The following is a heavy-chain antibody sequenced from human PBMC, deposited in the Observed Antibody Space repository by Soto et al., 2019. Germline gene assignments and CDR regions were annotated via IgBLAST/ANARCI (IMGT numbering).Heavy chain of an antibody. J-gene: IGHJ3*02. D-gene: IGHD3-3*01. CDR3: ARDGDFWSGSYAFDI. Sequence: SETLSLTCTVSGGSISSYYWSWIRQPAGKGLEWIGRIYTSGSTNYNPSLKSRVTMSVDTSKNQFSLKLSSVTAADTAVYYCARDGDFWSGSYAFDIWGQGTMVTVSS. V-gene: IGHV4-4*07. CDR1: GGSISSYY. CDR2: IYTSGST.